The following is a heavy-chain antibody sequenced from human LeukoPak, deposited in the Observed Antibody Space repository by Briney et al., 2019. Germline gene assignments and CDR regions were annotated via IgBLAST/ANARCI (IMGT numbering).Heavy chain of an antibody. Sequence: GGSLRLSCAASGFTFSSFAMSWVRQAPGKGLEWVSTISGSGGGTWYVDSVKGRFAISRDNSKNTLYLQMNSLRAEDTAIYYCAKNKGSGSHVNYCMDVWGKGTTVTVSS. D-gene: IGHD3-10*01. CDR2: ISGSGGGT. CDR3: AKNKGSGSHVNYCMDV. CDR1: GFTFSSFA. J-gene: IGHJ6*03. V-gene: IGHV3-23*01.